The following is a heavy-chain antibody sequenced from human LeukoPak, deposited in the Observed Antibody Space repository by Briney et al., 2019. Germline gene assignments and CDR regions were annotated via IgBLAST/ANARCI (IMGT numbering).Heavy chain of an antibody. D-gene: IGHD5-18*01. Sequence: ASVKVSCKASGYTFTSYAMHWVRQAPGQRLEWMGWINVGNGNTKYSQKFQGRVTITRDTSASTAYMELSSLRSEDTAVYYCARRLSVGYSCFGYFDYWGQGTLVTVSS. V-gene: IGHV1-3*01. CDR3: ARRLSVGYSCFGYFDY. CDR2: INVGNGNT. CDR1: GYTFTSYA. J-gene: IGHJ4*02.